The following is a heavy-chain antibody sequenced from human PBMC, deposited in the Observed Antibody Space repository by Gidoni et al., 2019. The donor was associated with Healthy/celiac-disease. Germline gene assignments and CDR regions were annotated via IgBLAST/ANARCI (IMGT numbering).Heavy chain of an antibody. CDR3: ARRRGSGPAVAEKRAEYFQH. CDR2: IYYSGST. V-gene: IGHV4-39*01. D-gene: IGHD6-19*01. Sequence: QLQLQESCPGLVKPSETLSLTCTVSGGSISSSSYYWRWIRQPQGKWLEWIVSIYYSGSTYYNQSLKSRVTISVDTSKNQFSLKLRSVTAADTAVYYCARRRGSGPAVAEKRAEYFQHWGQGTLVTVSS. J-gene: IGHJ1*01. CDR1: GGSISSSSYY.